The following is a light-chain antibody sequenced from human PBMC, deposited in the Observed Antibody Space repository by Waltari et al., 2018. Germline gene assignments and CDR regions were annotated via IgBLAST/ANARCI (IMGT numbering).Light chain of an antibody. CDR1: QTIGRS. V-gene: IGKV3-15*01. CDR3: QQYNNWPPGT. Sequence: ETVVTQSPATLSVSPGERVTLSCRTSQTIGRSLAWYQQKPGQAPRLGIYGASIRATGIPARFSGSGSETEFALTISGLQSEDFAVYYCQQYNNWPPGTFGQGTKVEI. CDR2: GAS. J-gene: IGKJ1*01.